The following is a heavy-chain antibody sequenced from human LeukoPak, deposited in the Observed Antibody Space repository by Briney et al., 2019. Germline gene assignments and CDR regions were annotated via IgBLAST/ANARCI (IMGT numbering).Heavy chain of an antibody. CDR1: GYSFTSYW. CDR3: AKLQRGSSWYGVGLGFDY. Sequence: GESLKISCKGSGYSFTSYWIGWVRQMPGKGLEWMGIIYPGDSDTRYSPSFQGQVTISADKSISTAYLQWSSLKASDTAMYYCAKLQRGSSWYGVGLGFDYWGQGTLVTVSS. CDR2: IYPGDSDT. D-gene: IGHD6-13*01. V-gene: IGHV5-51*01. J-gene: IGHJ4*02.